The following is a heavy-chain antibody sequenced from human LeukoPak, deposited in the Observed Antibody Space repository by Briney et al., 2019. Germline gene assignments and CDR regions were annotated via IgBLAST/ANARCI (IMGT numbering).Heavy chain of an antibody. CDR3: ARVLAGDYGDYPDAFDI. Sequence: SETLSLTCAVYGGSFSGYYWSWIRQPPGKGLEWIGSIYYSGSTYYNPSLKSRVTISVDTSKNQFSLKLSSVTAADTAVYYCARVLAGDYGDYPDAFDIWGQGTMVTVSS. CDR1: GGSFSGYY. V-gene: IGHV4-34*01. D-gene: IGHD4-17*01. J-gene: IGHJ3*02. CDR2: IYYSGST.